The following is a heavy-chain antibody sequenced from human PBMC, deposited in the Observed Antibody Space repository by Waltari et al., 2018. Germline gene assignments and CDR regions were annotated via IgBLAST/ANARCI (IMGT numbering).Heavy chain of an antibody. CDR3: ANRDLNKSYYYMDV. CDR1: GWSFSGNY. J-gene: IGHJ6*03. Sequence: QVQLQQWGAGLLQPSETLSPTCGVYGWSFSGNYWSWIRQSPGKGLEWIGEINHSGNTKYNPSLKSRVTMSVDTFKNYFSLNLTSVTAADTAVYYCANRDLNKSYYYMDVWGKGTTVIVSS. V-gene: IGHV4-34*01. CDR2: INHSGNT.